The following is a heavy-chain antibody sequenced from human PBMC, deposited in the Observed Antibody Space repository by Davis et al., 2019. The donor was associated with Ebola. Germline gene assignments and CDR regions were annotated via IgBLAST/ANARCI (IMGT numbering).Heavy chain of an antibody. CDR2: IYHSGST. D-gene: IGHD4-17*01. CDR3: ASAYGDSDAFDI. CDR1: GGSISSGGYS. Sequence: MLSETLSLTCAVSGGSISSGGYSWSWIRQPPGKGLEWIGYIYHSGSTYYNPSLKSRVTISVDRSKNQFSLKLSSVTAADTAVYYCASAYGDSDAFDIWGQGTMVTVSS. J-gene: IGHJ3*02. V-gene: IGHV4-30-2*01.